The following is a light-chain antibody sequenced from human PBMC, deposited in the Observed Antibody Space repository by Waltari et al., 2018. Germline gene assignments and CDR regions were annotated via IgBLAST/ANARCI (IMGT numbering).Light chain of an antibody. CDR2: SSS. J-gene: IGKJ1*01. CDR3: QQRA. V-gene: IGKV1-39*01. Sequence: DIEMIQSPSALSASVGDRVTITCRASQNIYGYLNWYQQKPGKAPELLIYSSSSLQSGVPSRFRGSGFGTEFTLTITNLQLEDFATYYCQQRAFGQGTKVEIK. CDR1: QNIYGY.